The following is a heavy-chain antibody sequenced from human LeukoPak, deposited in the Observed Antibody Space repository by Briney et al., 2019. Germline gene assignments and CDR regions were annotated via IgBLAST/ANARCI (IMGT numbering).Heavy chain of an antibody. CDR1: GGSISSYY. V-gene: IGHV4-59*12. Sequence: SETLSLTCTVSGGSISSYYWSWIRQPPGKGLEWIGYIYYSGSTYYNPSLKSRVTISVDTSKNQFSLKLSSVTAADTAVYYCARDRYSSSWYPQYHWFDPWGQGTLITVSS. CDR2: IYYSGST. D-gene: IGHD6-13*01. CDR3: ARDRYSSSWYPQYHWFDP. J-gene: IGHJ5*02.